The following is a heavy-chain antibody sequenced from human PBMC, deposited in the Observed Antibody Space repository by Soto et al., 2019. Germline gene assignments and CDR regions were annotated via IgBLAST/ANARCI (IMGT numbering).Heavy chain of an antibody. CDR1: GGSISSYY. D-gene: IGHD5-12*01. CDR3: ARVNGEWLRWGIDY. V-gene: IGHV4-59*01. Sequence: QVQLQESGPGLVKPSETLSLTCTVSGGSISSYYWSWIRQPPGKGLEWIGYIYYSGSTNYNPSLKSLVTISVDTSKNQFSLKLRSVTAADTAVYYCARVNGEWLRWGIDYWGQGTLVTVSS. J-gene: IGHJ4*02. CDR2: IYYSGST.